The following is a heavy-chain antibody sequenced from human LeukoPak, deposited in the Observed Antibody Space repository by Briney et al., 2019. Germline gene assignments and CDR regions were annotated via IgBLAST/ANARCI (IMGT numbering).Heavy chain of an antibody. D-gene: IGHD5-18*01. CDR1: GFTFSGSS. V-gene: IGHV3-73*01. CDR3: SRYVDTPLDC. Sequence: PGRSLRLSCAASGFTFSGSSIHWVRQASGKGLEWIGRIRSRANSYATAYAASVAGRFTISRDDSQNTAYLQMNSLKTEDAAVYYCSRYVDTPLDCWGQGALVTVSS. CDR2: IRSRANSYAT. J-gene: IGHJ4*02.